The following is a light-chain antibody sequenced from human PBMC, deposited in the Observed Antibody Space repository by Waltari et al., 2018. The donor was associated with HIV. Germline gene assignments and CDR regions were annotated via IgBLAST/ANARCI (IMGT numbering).Light chain of an antibody. V-gene: IGLV1-51*01. CDR2: DNN. Sequence: QSVLTQPPSVSAAPGQRVTISCSGSSSNIGYNYVSWYQQLPGTAPKLLLYDNNNRPSGIPDRFSGSKSGASATLGITGLQTGDEADYYCGTWDSSLSAGVVGGGTKLTVL. J-gene: IGLJ2*01. CDR3: GTWDSSLSAGV. CDR1: SSNIGYNY.